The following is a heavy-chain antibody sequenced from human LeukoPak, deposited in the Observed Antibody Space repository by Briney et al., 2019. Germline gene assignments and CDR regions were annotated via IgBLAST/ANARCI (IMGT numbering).Heavy chain of an antibody. Sequence: SGTLSLTCAVSGGSISSSNWWSWVRQPPGKGLEWIGEIYHSGSTNYNPYLKSRVTISVDKSKNQFSLKLSSVTAADTAVYYCASRLGYCSGGSCYHPFDYWGQGTLVTVSS. J-gene: IGHJ4*02. CDR1: GGSISSSNW. CDR2: IYHSGST. CDR3: ASRLGYCSGGSCYHPFDY. D-gene: IGHD2-15*01. V-gene: IGHV4-4*02.